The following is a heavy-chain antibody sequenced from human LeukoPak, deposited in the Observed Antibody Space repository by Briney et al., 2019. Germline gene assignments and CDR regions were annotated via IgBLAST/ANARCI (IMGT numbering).Heavy chain of an antibody. CDR3: ARYLARHLDY. CDR1: GGSISSYY. Sequence: SETLSLTCTVSGGSISSYYWSWIRQPPGKGLEWIGYIYYSGSTNYNPSLKSRVSISVDTSKNQFSLKLSSVTAADTAVYYCARYLARHLDYWGQGTLVTVSS. V-gene: IGHV4-59*08. D-gene: IGHD2/OR15-2a*01. CDR2: IYYSGST. J-gene: IGHJ4*02.